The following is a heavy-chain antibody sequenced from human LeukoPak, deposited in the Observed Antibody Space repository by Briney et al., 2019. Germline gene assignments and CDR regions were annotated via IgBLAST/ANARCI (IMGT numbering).Heavy chain of an antibody. CDR2: IYYSGST. V-gene: IGHV4-59*01. Sequence: SETLSLTCTVSGGSISSYYWSWIRQPPGKGLEWIGYIYYSGSTNYNPSLKSRVTISVDTSKNQFSLKLSSVTAADTAVYYCAGLYYDSSMGAFDIWGQGTMVTVSS. J-gene: IGHJ3*02. CDR3: AGLYYDSSMGAFDI. D-gene: IGHD3-22*01. CDR1: GGSISSYY.